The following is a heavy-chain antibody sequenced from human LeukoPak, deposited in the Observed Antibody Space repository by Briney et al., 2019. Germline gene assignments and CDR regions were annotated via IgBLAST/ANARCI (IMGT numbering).Heavy chain of an antibody. Sequence: ASVKVSCKASGYTFTGYYMHWVRQAPGQGLGWMGWINPNSGGTNYAQKFQGRVTMTRDTSISTAYMELSRLRSDDTAVYYCARDRNPYDSSGYHFDYWGQGTLVTVSS. V-gene: IGHV1-2*02. J-gene: IGHJ4*02. D-gene: IGHD3-22*01. CDR3: ARDRNPYDSSGYHFDY. CDR2: INPNSGGT. CDR1: GYTFTGYY.